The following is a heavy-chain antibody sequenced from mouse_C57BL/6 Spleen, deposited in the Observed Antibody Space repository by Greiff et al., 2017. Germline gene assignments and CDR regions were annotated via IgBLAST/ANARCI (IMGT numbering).Heavy chain of an antibody. CDR3: ARSQTAQATYFDY. V-gene: IGHV1-61*01. Sequence: QVQLQQPGAELVRPGSSVKLSCKASGYTFTSYWMDWVKQRPGQGLEWIGNIYPSDSETHYNQKFKDKATLTVDKSSSTAYMQLSSLTSEDSAVYYCARSQTAQATYFDYWGQGTTLTVSS. CDR2: IYPSDSET. CDR1: GYTFTSYW. D-gene: IGHD3-2*02. J-gene: IGHJ2*01.